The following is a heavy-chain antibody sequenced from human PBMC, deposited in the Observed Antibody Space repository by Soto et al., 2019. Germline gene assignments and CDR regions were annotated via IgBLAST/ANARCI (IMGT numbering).Heavy chain of an antibody. D-gene: IGHD3-16*01. CDR2: ISSYGSDT. CDR3: ASNYAYAEGYYWYGSDI. V-gene: IGHV3-74*01. CDR1: GFTFSRYW. Sequence: EVQLVESGGGLVLPGGSLRLSCAASGFTFSRYWMHWVRQAPGKGLVWVSRISSYGSDTHYADSVKGRFTISRDNAKNTLYLHMNSLRADDTAVYYCASNYAYAEGYYWYGSDIWCQGTTVTVSS. J-gene: IGHJ6*02.